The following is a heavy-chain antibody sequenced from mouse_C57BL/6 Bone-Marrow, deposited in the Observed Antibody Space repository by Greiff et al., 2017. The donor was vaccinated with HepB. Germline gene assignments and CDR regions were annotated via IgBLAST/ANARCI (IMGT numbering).Heavy chain of an antibody. J-gene: IGHJ2*01. CDR2: IDPSDSYT. D-gene: IGHD1-1*01. CDR3: ARDYGSSFSYYFDY. V-gene: IGHV1-50*01. Sequence: VQLQQPGAELVKPGASVKLSCKASGYTFTSYWMQWVKQRPGQGLEWIGEIDPSDSYTNYNQKFKGKATLTVDTSSSTAYMQLSSLTSEDSAVYYCARDYGSSFSYYFDYWGQGTTLTVSS. CDR1: GYTFTSYW.